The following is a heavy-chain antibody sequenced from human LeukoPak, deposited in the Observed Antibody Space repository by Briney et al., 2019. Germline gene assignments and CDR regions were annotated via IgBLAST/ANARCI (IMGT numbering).Heavy chain of an antibody. CDR2: IRSKANSYAT. D-gene: IGHD3-22*01. J-gene: IGHJ4*02. Sequence: GGSLRLSCAASGFTFSGSAMHWVRQASGKGLEWVGRIRSKANSYATAYAASVKGRFTLSRDDSKNTAYLQMDSLKTEDTAVYYSTSRGDSSGYSYPFDYWGQGTLVTVSS. CDR1: GFTFSGSA. CDR3: TSRGDSSGYSYPFDY. V-gene: IGHV3-73*01.